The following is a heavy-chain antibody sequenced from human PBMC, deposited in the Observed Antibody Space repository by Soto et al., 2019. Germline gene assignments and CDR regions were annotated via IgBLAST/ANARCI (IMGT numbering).Heavy chain of an antibody. CDR1: GDSISSDY. CDR3: ARGLRYGSGSYYRFGHYFDY. J-gene: IGHJ4*02. CDR2: TYYTGLT. V-gene: IGHV4-59*01. Sequence: SETLSLTCTVSGDSISSDYWSWIRQPPGKGLEWIGYTYYTGLTNTNPPLKSRPTISVDTSKNQFSLKLSSVTAADTAVYYCARGLRYGSGSYYRFGHYFDYWGQGTLVTVSS. D-gene: IGHD3-10*01.